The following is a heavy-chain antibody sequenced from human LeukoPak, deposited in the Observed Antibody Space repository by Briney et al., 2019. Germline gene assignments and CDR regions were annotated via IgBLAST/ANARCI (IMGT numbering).Heavy chain of an antibody. CDR3: ARDPTGATDY. CDR1: GFTVSKNY. J-gene: IGHJ4*02. V-gene: IGHV3-53*01. Sequence: PGGSLTLSCAASGFTVSKNYMSWVRQAPGKGLEWVSVIYSGGNTYYADPVKGRFTISRDNSKNTLYLQMNSLRAEDTAVYYCARDPTGATDYWGQGTLVTVSS. D-gene: IGHD1-1*01. CDR2: IYSGGNT.